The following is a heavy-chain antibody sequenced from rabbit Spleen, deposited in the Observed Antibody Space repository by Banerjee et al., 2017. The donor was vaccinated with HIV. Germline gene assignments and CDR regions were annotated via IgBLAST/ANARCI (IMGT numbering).Heavy chain of an antibody. CDR2: INVATGKP. Sequence: LEESGGGLVQPEGSLALTCKASGFSFGDRDVMCWVRQAPGKGLEWIACINVATGKPVYATWAKGRFTISRTSSTTVTLRMTSLTAADRATYFCARDLVGVIGWNFYLWGQGTLVTVS. V-gene: IGHV1S45*01. J-gene: IGHJ4*01. CDR1: GFSFGDRDV. CDR3: ARDLVGVIGWNFYL. D-gene: IGHD1-1*01.